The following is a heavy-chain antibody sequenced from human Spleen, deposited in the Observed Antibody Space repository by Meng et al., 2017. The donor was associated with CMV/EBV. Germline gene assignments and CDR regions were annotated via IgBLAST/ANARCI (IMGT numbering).Heavy chain of an antibody. CDR1: FKRNT. CDR3: ARSAVGYCSSTGCYNWCDP. Sequence: FKRNTMHWVRQAPGKGLEWVALMSDDGSNIYYADSVRGRFTISRDNSKNTLFLQMNGLRPEDTAVYYCARSAVGYCSSTGCYNWCDPWGQGTLVTVSS. CDR2: MSDDGSNI. J-gene: IGHJ5*02. D-gene: IGHD2-2*01. V-gene: IGHV3-30*04.